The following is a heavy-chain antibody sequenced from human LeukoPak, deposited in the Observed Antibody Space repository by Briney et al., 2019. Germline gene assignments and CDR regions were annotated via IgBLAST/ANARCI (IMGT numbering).Heavy chain of an antibody. D-gene: IGHD2-21*02. CDR2: IDPRGGST. Sequence: ASVKLSLNAPVYTFTTYYMHWVRQSPGQGLGWVGVIDPRGGSTSNAQKSQGRVTVTRDTSTSTVYMELSSLRSEDTAVYYCARGGGDLTNFYYWGQGTLVTVSS. J-gene: IGHJ4*02. V-gene: IGHV1-46*01. CDR1: VYTFTTYY. CDR3: ARGGGDLTNFYY.